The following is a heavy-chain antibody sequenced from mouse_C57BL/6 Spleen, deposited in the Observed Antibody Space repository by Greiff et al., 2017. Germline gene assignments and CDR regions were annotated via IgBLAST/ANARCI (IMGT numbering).Heavy chain of an antibody. CDR3: ARDLYYGSSYRYFDY. CDR2: INPSSGYT. Sequence: VKLMESGAELARPGASVKMSCKASGYTFTSYTMHWVKQRPGQGLEWIGYINPSSGYTKYNQKFKDKATLTADKSSSTAYMQLSSLTSEDSAVYYCARDLYYGSSYRYFDYWGQGTTLTVSS. V-gene: IGHV1-4*01. J-gene: IGHJ2*01. D-gene: IGHD1-1*01. CDR1: GYTFTSYT.